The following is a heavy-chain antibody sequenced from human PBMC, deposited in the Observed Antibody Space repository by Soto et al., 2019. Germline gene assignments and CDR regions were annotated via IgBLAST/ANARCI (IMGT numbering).Heavy chain of an antibody. CDR2: INADGTIK. CDR1: GFTFSNNW. V-gene: IGHV3-74*01. Sequence: EVQLVESGGGLVQPGGSLRLSCAISGFTFSNNWIHWVRQTPGKGLVWVSRINADGTIKEYAGFVEGRFTVSRDNADNKVFLQMNSLRAEDTAVYYCARDSRDCSSTSCFVAYYYYGMDVWGQGTTVTVSS. J-gene: IGHJ6*02. CDR3: ARDSRDCSSTSCFVAYYYYGMDV. D-gene: IGHD2-2*01.